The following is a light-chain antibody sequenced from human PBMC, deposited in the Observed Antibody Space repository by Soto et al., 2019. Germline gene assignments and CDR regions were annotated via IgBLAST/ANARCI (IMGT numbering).Light chain of an antibody. CDR1: QSVSSN. V-gene: IGKV3-15*01. CDR2: GAS. J-gene: IGKJ5*01. Sequence: EIVMTQSPATLSMSPGERATLSCRASQSVSSNLAWYQQKPGQAPRLLIYGASTRATGIPARFSGSGSGTEFSLNISSLQSEDFAVYYCQQYNNWPPSITFGQGTRLEIK. CDR3: QQYNNWPPSIT.